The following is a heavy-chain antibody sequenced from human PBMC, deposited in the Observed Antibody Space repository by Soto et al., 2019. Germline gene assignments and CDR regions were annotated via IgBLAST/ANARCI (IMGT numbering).Heavy chain of an antibody. CDR2: ISGNGDDT. D-gene: IGHD5-18*01. CDR1: GFTFRSSA. V-gene: IGHV3-23*01. Sequence: EVQLLESGGGLEQPGGSLRLSCAASGFTFRSSALSWVRQAPGKGLEWVSGISGNGDDTNYADAVKGRFTISRDNSKNTLYLRLDSLRAEDTARYYCARPQNRYGYGSFSDWGQGTLVTVAS. CDR3: ARPQNRYGYGSFSD. J-gene: IGHJ4*02.